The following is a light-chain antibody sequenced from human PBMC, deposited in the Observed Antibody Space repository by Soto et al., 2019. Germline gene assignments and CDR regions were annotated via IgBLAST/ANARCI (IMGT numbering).Light chain of an antibody. J-gene: IGKJ1*01. V-gene: IGKV1-39*01. CDR2: AAS. Sequence: DIQMTQSPSTLSASVGDRVTITCRASQSISSYLNWYQQKPGKAPKLLIYAASSLQSGVPSRFSGSGSGTDFTLTISSLQPEDFATDYCQQSYSTSWTFGQGTKVDI. CDR1: QSISSY. CDR3: QQSYSTSWT.